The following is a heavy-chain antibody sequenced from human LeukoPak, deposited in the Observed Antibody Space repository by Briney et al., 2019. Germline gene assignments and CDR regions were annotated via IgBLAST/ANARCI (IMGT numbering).Heavy chain of an antibody. CDR3: ARGPYQLLSVDY. D-gene: IGHD2-2*01. CDR2: INPNSGGT. Sequence: ASVKVSCKASGYTFTGYYMHWVRQAPGQGLEWMGWINPNSGGTNYARKFQGRVTMTRDASISTAYMELSRLRSDDTAVYYCARGPYQLLSVDYWGQGTLVTVSS. J-gene: IGHJ4*02. CDR1: GYTFTGYY. V-gene: IGHV1-2*02.